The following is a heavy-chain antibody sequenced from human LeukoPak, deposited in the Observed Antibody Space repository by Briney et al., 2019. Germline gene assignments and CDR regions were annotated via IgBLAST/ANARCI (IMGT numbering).Heavy chain of an antibody. CDR3: ARDAGRKDDY. V-gene: IGHV3-7*01. Sequence: GGSLRLSCAASGFTFRNAWMTWVRQAPGKGLEWVANIKHDGSEKYYVDSVKGRFTISRDNAKNSLYLQMNSLRAEDTAVYYCARDAGRKDDYWGQGTLVTVSS. CDR1: GFTFRNAW. J-gene: IGHJ4*02. CDR2: IKHDGSEK.